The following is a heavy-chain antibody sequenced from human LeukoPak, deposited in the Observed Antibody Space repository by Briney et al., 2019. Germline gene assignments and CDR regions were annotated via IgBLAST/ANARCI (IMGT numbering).Heavy chain of an antibody. CDR3: VRDRFDYALDY. V-gene: IGHV3-11*04. CDR1: GYSFTSYW. D-gene: IGHD4-17*01. J-gene: IGHJ4*02. CDR2: ISISGSTM. Sequence: GESLKISCKGSGYSFTSYWIGWVRQMPGKGLEWVSYISISGSTMYYADSVKGRFTISRDNAKNSLYLQMDSLRADDTAVYYCVRDRFDYALDYWGQGALVTVSS.